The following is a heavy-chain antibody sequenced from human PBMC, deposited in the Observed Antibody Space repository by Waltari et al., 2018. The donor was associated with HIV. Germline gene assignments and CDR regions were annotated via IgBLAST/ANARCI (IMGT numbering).Heavy chain of an antibody. J-gene: IGHJ4*02. Sequence: QVHLVKSGGGMVKPGGSLRLSCAASGFTFSDYYMSWIRQDQGKGLEWVSYISSSGGTTYYAASVQGRFTISRDNANNSLFLQMTRLRVDDTATYYCARAVYDSSGYYLDFWGQGSLVAVSS. CDR3: ARAVYDSSGYYLDF. CDR1: GFTFSDYY. CDR2: ISSSGGTT. D-gene: IGHD3-22*01. V-gene: IGHV3-11*01.